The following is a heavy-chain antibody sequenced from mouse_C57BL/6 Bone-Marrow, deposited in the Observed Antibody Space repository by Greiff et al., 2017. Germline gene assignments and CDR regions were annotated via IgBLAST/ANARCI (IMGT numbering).Heavy chain of an antibody. J-gene: IGHJ2*01. Sequence: QVQLQQPGAELVRPGTSVKLSCKASGYTFTSYWMHWVKQRPGQGLEWIGVIDPSDSYTNYTQKFKGKATLTVDTSSSTAYMQLSSLTSEDSAVYYCARWGTGPYFDYWGQGTTLTVSS. CDR1: GYTFTSYW. CDR3: ARWGTGPYFDY. D-gene: IGHD4-1*01. V-gene: IGHV1-59*01. CDR2: IDPSDSYT.